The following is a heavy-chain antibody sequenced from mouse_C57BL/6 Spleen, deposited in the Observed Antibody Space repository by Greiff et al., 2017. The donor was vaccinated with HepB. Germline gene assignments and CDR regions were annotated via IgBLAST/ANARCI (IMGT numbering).Heavy chain of an antibody. CDR2: INPSSGYT. CDR1: GYTFTSYW. D-gene: IGHD1-1*01. CDR3: ARRRFTTVVATEAMDY. V-gene: IGHV1-7*01. J-gene: IGHJ4*01. Sequence: QVQLQQSGAELAKPGASVKLSCKASGYTFTSYWMHWVKQRPGQGLEWIGYINPSSGYTKYNQKFKDKVTLNADKSSSTAYMQLSSLTYEDSAVYYCARRRFTTVVATEAMDYWGQGASVTVSS.